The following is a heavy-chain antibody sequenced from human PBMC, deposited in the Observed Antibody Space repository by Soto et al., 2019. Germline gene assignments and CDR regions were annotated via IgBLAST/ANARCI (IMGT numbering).Heavy chain of an antibody. V-gene: IGHV3-53*01. D-gene: IGHD5-12*01. J-gene: IGHJ4*02. CDR2: IYSGGNT. CDR1: GFTVSSNY. Sequence: EVQLEESGGGLIQPGGSLRLSCAAAGFTVSSNYMTWVRQAPGEGLEWVAVIYSGGNTNYADSVKGRFTISRDNSRNPLYLQMNTLRAEDTAVYYCARGFNWLDYWGQGTLVTVSS. CDR3: ARGFNWLDY.